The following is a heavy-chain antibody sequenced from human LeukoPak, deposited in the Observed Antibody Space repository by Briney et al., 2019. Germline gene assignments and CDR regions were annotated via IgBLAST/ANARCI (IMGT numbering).Heavy chain of an antibody. V-gene: IGHV4-61*02. CDR1: GGSISSGSYY. Sequence: SETLSLTCSVSGGSISSGSYYWSWIRQPAGKGLEWIGRIYTSGSTNYNPSLKSRVTISVDTSKNQFSLKVSSVTAADTAVYYCARGAVVAAIWGQGTLVTVSS. CDR2: IYTSGST. D-gene: IGHD2-15*01. J-gene: IGHJ4*02. CDR3: ARGAVVAAI.